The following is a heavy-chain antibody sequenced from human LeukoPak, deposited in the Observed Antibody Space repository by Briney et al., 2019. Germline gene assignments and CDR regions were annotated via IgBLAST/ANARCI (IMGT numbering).Heavy chain of an antibody. D-gene: IGHD5/OR15-5a*01. V-gene: IGHV4-59*08. J-gene: IGHJ6*04. CDR1: GGSVRGYY. CDR2: IYYSGST. CDR3: ARLVQKASGLYDYYYFMDV. Sequence: SETLSLTCTVSGGSVRGYYWTWIRPAPGKGLEFVAYIYYSGSTNYNPSLTRRASTSLYTYTNQFSLGLTSVSATDTATYYCARLVQKASGLYDYYYFMDVWGSGTPVTVSS.